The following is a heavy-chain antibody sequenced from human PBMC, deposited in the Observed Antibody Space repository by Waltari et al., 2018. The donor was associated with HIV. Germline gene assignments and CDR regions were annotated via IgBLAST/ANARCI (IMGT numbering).Heavy chain of an antibody. Sequence: EVQLLESEGGLVQPGGSLSLSCVASGFNFRLYGMSWVRQAQGKGLEWVSGIGGSGGKTNYADSVKGRFTISRDNSKNTLYLQMNSLRAEDTAIFYCAIQRNPLNNFYYGMDVWGQGTTVTVSS. CDR2: IGGSGGKT. J-gene: IGHJ6*02. D-gene: IGHD1-1*01. CDR1: GFNFRLYG. CDR3: AIQRNPLNNFYYGMDV. V-gene: IGHV3-23*01.